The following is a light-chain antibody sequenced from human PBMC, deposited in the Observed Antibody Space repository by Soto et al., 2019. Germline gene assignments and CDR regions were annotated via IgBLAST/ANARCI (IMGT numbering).Light chain of an antibody. CDR2: EVN. Sequence: QSVLSHPASGSGSPGQSITISCSGTSGDGGAYTSVSWYQHHPDKAPKVMIYEVNKRPSAVSLLFSGSKSGNTASLTISGLQADEEAHYYCSSYISDNRSDVFGTGPTVTVL. J-gene: IGLJ1*01. CDR3: SSYISDNRSDV. CDR1: SGDGGAYTS. V-gene: IGLV2-14*01.